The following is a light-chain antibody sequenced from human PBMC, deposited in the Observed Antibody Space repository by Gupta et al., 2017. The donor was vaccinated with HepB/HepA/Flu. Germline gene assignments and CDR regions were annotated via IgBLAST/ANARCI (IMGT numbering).Light chain of an antibody. CDR3: LLSYSGGRKFWM. V-gene: IGLV7-46*01. CDR1: TGAVTSGHY. CDR2: DPS. J-gene: IGLJ3*02. Sequence: QAVVTQEPSLTVSPGGTVTLTCGASTGAVTSGHYPYWFHQKPGQAPRTLIYDPSSKLSWTPSRFSGSLLGDKAALTLSGAQPEDEADYYCLLSYSGGRKFWMFGGGTKVTVL.